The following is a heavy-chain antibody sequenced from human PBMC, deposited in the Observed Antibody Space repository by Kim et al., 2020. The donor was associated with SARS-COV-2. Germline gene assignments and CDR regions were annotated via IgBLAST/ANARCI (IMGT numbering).Heavy chain of an antibody. D-gene: IGHD1-26*01. CDR2: K. CDR3: ARDREQPYFDY. Sequence: KYYVDSVEGRVNNTSDNANNSLYLQMNRLRAEDTAVYYCARDREQPYFDYWGQGTLVTVSS. J-gene: IGHJ4*02. V-gene: IGHV3-7*01.